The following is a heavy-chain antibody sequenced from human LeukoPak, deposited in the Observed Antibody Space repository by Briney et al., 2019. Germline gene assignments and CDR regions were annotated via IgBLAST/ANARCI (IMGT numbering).Heavy chain of an antibody. J-gene: IGHJ5*02. CDR1: GGTFSSYA. CDR2: IIPIFGTA. CDR3: ARATCIPGHWFDP. Sequence: SVTVSCKASGGTFSSYAISWVRQAPGQGGEWMGGIIPIFGTANYAQKFQGRVTITPHKSTTTSYMALSRLTSEATAVYYCARATCIPGHWFDPCGQGTLVTVSS. V-gene: IGHV1-69*06. D-gene: IGHD2-21*01.